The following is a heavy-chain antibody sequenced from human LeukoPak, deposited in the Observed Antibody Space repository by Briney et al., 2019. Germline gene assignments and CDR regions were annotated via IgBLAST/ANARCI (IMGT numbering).Heavy chain of an antibody. V-gene: IGHV1-2*06. CDR2: INPSTGGT. J-gene: IGHJ4*02. D-gene: IGHD3-16*01. CDR3: ATLGEDKTDTPFDY. Sequence: ASVKVSCKTSGYTFIDYYVHWIRQAPGQGLEWTGRINPSTGGTDFAQKFQGKVSMTRDTSISTAYMELSRLGSDGTAVYYCATLGEDKTDTPFDYWGQGTLVTVSS. CDR1: GYTFIDYY.